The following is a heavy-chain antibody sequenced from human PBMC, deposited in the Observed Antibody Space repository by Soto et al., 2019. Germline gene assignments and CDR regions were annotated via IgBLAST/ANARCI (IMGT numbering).Heavy chain of an antibody. CDR3: ARDRLPYYDSSGYAPGSFDY. Sequence: ASVKVSCKASGYTFTSYFMHWVRQAPGQGLEWMGIINPSGGSTSYAQKFQGRVTMTRDTSTSTVYMELSSLRSEDTAVYYRARDRLPYYDSSGYAPGSFDYWGQGTLVTVSS. CDR2: INPSGGST. V-gene: IGHV1-46*01. J-gene: IGHJ4*02. CDR1: GYTFTSYF. D-gene: IGHD3-22*01.